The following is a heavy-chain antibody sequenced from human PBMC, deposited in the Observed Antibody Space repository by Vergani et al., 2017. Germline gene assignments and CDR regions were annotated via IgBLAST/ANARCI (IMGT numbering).Heavy chain of an antibody. CDR2: IYSGDET. D-gene: IGHD3-10*01. Sequence: ELQLVESGGGLVQPGGSLRLSCAASGSTVSGNYMTWVRQAPGKGLEWVSHIYSGDETYYADSVKGRFTISRDNSKNTLYLQMNSLRAEDTAVYYCARDGSGRGVPDYWGQGTLVTVSS. CDR3: ARDGSGRGVPDY. J-gene: IGHJ4*02. V-gene: IGHV3-66*01. CDR1: GSTVSGNY.